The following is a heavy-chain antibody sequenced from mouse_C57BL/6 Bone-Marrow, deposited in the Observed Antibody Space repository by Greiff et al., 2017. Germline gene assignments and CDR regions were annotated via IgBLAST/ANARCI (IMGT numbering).Heavy chain of an antibody. Sequence: EVHLVESGGDLVKPGVSLKLSCAASGFTFSSYGMSWVRQTPDKRLEWVATISSGGSYTYYPDSVKGRFTISRDNAKNTLYLQMSSLKSEDTAMYYCARRIYYGYGGPFYAMDYWGQGTSVTVSS. J-gene: IGHJ4*01. CDR3: ARRIYYGYGGPFYAMDY. CDR2: ISSGGSYT. V-gene: IGHV5-6*01. CDR1: GFTFSSYG. D-gene: IGHD2-2*01.